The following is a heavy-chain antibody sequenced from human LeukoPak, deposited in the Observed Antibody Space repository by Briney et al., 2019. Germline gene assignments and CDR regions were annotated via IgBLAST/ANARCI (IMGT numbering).Heavy chain of an antibody. J-gene: IGHJ4*02. Sequence: GGSLRLSCAASGFTFSSYSMNWVRQAPGKGLEWVSSISSSSSYIYYADSVKGRFTISRDNAKNSLYLQMNSLRAEDTAVYYCAREDPIVGASDFWGQGTLVTVSS. CDR2: ISSSSSYI. V-gene: IGHV3-21*01. CDR3: AREDPIVGASDF. CDR1: GFTFSSYS. D-gene: IGHD1-26*01.